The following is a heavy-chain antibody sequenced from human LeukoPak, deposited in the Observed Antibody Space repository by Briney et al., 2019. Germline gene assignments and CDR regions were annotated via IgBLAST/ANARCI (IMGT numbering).Heavy chain of an antibody. D-gene: IGHD1-26*01. CDR2: ISGNSDRT. CDR1: GFTFSGYG. Sequence: GGSLRLSCAASGFTFSGYGVSWVRQAPGKGLEWLSAISGNSDRTYYADSVRGRSTISRDNSKNTLYMQINTLRVQDTAVYYCAKDRLGAILYFDYWGQGTFLTVSS. V-gene: IGHV3-23*01. J-gene: IGHJ4*02. CDR3: AKDRLGAILYFDY.